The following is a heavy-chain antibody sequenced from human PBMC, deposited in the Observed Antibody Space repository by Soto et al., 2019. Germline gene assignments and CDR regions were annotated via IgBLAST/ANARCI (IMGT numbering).Heavy chain of an antibody. J-gene: IGHJ6*03. CDR3: ARGGYDFAYYYYYMDV. Sequence: ASVKVSCKASGYTFTSYAMHWVRQAPGQRLEWMGWINAGNGNTKYSQKFQGRVTITRDTSASTAYMELSSLRSEDTAVYYCARGGYDFAYYYYYMDVWGKGTTVTVSS. D-gene: IGHD5-12*01. CDR1: GYTFTSYA. CDR2: INAGNGNT. V-gene: IGHV1-3*01.